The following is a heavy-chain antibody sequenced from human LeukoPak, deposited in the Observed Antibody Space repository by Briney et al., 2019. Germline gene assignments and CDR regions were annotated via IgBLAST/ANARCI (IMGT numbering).Heavy chain of an antibody. Sequence: ASVKVSCKASGYTFTSYGISWVRQAPGQGLEWMGWISAYNGNTNYAQKLQGRVTMTTDTSTSTAYMELRSLRSDDTAVYYCARQLPEAFGGVNVKVDAFDIWGQGTMVTVSS. CDR1: GYTFTSYG. CDR3: ARQLPEAFGGVNVKVDAFDI. J-gene: IGHJ3*02. V-gene: IGHV1-18*01. CDR2: ISAYNGNT. D-gene: IGHD3-16*02.